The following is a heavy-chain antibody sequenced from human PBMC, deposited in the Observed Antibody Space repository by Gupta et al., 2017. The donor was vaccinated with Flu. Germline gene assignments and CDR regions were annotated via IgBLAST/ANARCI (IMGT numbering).Heavy chain of an antibody. J-gene: IGHJ6*02. V-gene: IGHV1-2*02. Sequence: QVQLVQSGAEVKKPGASVKVSCTASGYTFTFYYMHWVRQAPGQGLEWMGWINPNSGGTNYAQKFQGRVTGTRDTSIGTAYMDLSRLRSDDKAIYYCARDAPDYANYEDDYYCQGMDVWGQGTTVTVSS. CDR2: INPNSGGT. D-gene: IGHD4-17*01. CDR1: GYTFTFYY. CDR3: ARDAPDYANYEDDYYCQGMDV.